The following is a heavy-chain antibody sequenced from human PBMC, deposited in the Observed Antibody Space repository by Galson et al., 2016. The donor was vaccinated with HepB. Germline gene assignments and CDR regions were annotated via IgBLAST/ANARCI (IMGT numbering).Heavy chain of an antibody. CDR2: IYAGGTP. J-gene: IGHJ4*02. CDR3: ARGPNYYDTTGPFDY. V-gene: IGHV3-53*01. D-gene: IGHD3-22*01. Sequence: SLRLSCAASGFSVSGSYMSWVRQSPGKGLEWVAVIYAGGTPYYRDSVKGRFTISRDTSNNILYLQMNSLRVDDTAVYYCARGPNYYDTTGPFDYWGQGTLVTGSS. CDR1: GFSVSGSY.